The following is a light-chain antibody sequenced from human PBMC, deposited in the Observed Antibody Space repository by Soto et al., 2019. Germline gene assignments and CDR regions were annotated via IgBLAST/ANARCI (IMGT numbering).Light chain of an antibody. CDR1: GSNTGNNY. CDR3: ATWDSSLSAGL. Sequence: QSVLTQPPSVSAAPGQKVTISCSGSGSNTGNNYVSWYQQLPGTAPKLLIYENDKRPSGIPDRFSGSKSGTSATLGITGLQTGDEADYYCATWDSSLSAGLFGTGTKVTVL. V-gene: IGLV1-51*02. CDR2: END. J-gene: IGLJ1*01.